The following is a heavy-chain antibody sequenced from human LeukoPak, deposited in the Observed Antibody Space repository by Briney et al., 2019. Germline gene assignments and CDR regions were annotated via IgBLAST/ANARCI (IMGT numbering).Heavy chain of an antibody. J-gene: IGHJ4*02. CDR1: GFAFGTYA. V-gene: IGHV3-30-3*01. D-gene: IGHD5-18*01. Sequence: PGGSLRLSCAASGFAFGTYAMSWVRQAPGKGLEWVAVISYDGSNKYYAGSVKGRFTISRDNSKNTLYLQMNSLRAEDTAVYYCARGLVDTATASDYWGQGTLVTVSS. CDR3: ARGLVDTATASDY. CDR2: ISYDGSNK.